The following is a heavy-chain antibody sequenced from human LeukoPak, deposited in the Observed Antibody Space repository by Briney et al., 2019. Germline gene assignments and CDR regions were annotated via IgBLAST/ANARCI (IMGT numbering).Heavy chain of an antibody. J-gene: IGHJ6*03. CDR3: ARQSYYYYYMDV. CDR2: ISTSSSYI. Sequence: GGSLTLSCAASGFTFSSYSMNWVRQAPGQGLEWVSSISTSSSYIYYADSVKGRFTISRDNAKNSLYLQRNSRRAEDTAVYYWARQSYYYYYMDVWGEGTTVTVSS. CDR1: GFTFSSYS. V-gene: IGHV3-21*01.